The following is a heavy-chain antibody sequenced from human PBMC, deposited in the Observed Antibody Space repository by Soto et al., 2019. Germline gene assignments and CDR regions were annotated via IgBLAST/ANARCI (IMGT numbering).Heavy chain of an antibody. Sequence: GGSLRLSCAASGFTFSSYWMSWVRQAPWKGLEWVANIKQDGSEKYYVDSVKGRFTISRDNAKNSLYLQMNSLRAEDTAVYYCAKDARPNGYWDFDYWGQGTLVTVSS. V-gene: IGHV3-7*01. CDR2: IKQDGSEK. D-gene: IGHD6-25*01. J-gene: IGHJ4*02. CDR1: GFTFSSYW. CDR3: AKDARPNGYWDFDY.